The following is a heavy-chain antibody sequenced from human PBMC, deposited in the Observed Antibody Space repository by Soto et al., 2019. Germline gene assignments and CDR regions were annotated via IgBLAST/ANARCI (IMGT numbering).Heavy chain of an antibody. D-gene: IGHD3-22*01. J-gene: IGHJ5*02. CDR1: GGSISSGDYY. V-gene: IGHV4-30-4*01. CDR2: ICYSGST. CDR3: AREGNYYDSSGPVDP. Sequence: QVQLQESGPGLVKPSQTLSLTCTVSGGSISSGDYYWSWIRQPPGKGLEWIGYICYSGSTYYNPSLKSRVTISVDTSKNQFSLKLSSVTAADTAVYYCAREGNYYDSSGPVDPWGQGTLVTVSS.